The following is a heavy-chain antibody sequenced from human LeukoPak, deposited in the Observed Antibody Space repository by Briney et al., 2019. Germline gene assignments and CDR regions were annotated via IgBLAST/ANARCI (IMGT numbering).Heavy chain of an antibody. J-gene: IGHJ4*02. D-gene: IGHD5-12*01. CDR3: AREGGYGLKYFDY. Sequence: ASVKVSCKASGYTFTGYYIHWMRQAPGQGLEWMGRINPNSGGTNYAQKFQGRVTMARDTSISTAYMELSRLRSDDTAVYYCAREGGYGLKYFDYWGQGTLVTVSS. V-gene: IGHV1-2*06. CDR1: GYTFTGYY. CDR2: INPNSGGT.